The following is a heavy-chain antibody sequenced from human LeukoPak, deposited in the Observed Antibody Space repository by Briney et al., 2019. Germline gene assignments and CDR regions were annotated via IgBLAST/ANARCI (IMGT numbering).Heavy chain of an antibody. CDR3: ARVPGTAMVTGSDY. CDR2: IYYSGST. CDR1: GGSISSSSYY. Sequence: SETLSLTCTVSGGSISSSSYYWGWIRQPPGKGLEWIGSIYYSGSTYYNPSLKSRVTISVDTSKNQFSLKLSSVTAADTAVYYCARVPGTAMVTGSDYWGQGTLVTASS. J-gene: IGHJ4*02. D-gene: IGHD5-18*01. V-gene: IGHV4-39*07.